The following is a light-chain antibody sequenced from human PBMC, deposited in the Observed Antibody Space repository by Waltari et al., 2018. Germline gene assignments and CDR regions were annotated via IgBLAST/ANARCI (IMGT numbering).Light chain of an antibody. CDR3: AAWDDSLSGSYV. CDR1: SSTSGSNT. Sequence: QSVLPQPPSASGTPGQRVTISCSASSSTSGSNTVNWYQQPPGPAPTLLIYNNNLRPSGVPDRFSGSKSGTSASLAITGLQSEDEADYYCAAWDDSLSGSYVFGTGTKVTVL. CDR2: NNN. J-gene: IGLJ1*01. V-gene: IGLV1-44*01.